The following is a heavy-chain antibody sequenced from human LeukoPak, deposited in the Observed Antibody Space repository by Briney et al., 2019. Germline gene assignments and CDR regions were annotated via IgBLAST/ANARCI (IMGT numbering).Heavy chain of an antibody. CDR1: GYTFTSYA. D-gene: IGHD1-26*01. J-gene: IGHJ4*02. CDR2: INAGNGNT. Sequence: ASVKVSCKASGYTFTSYAMHWVRQAPGQRLEWMGWINAGNGNTKYSQKSQGRVTITRDTSASTAYMELSSLRSEDTAVYYCARGRGVGATSYFDYWGQGTLVTVSS. CDR3: ARGRGVGATSYFDY. V-gene: IGHV1-3*01.